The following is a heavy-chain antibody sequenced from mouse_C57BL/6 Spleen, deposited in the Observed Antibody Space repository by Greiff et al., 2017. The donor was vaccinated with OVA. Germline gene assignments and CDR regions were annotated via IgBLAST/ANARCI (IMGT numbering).Heavy chain of an antibody. V-gene: IGHV1-81*01. CDR2: IYPRSGNT. CDR3: AITTVVERGY. D-gene: IGHD1-1*01. J-gene: IGHJ2*01. CDR1: GYTFTSYG. Sequence: QVQLQQSGAELARPGASVKLSCKASGYTFTSYGISWVKQRTGQGLEWIGVIYPRSGNTYYNEKFKGKATLTADKSSSTAYMELRSLASEDSAVYFDAITTVVERGYWGQGTTLTVSS.